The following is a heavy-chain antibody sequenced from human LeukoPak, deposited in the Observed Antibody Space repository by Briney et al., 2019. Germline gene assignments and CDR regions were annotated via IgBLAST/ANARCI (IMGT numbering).Heavy chain of an antibody. J-gene: IGHJ6*03. D-gene: IGHD6-13*01. Sequence: TLSLTCAISGDSVSSNSAAWNWIRQSPSRGLEWLGRTYYRSKWYNDYAVSVKSRITINPDTSKNQFSLELNSVTPEDTAVYYCARAYSSSWDPYYYYYYYMDVWGKGTTVTVSS. CDR2: TYYRSKWYN. V-gene: IGHV6-1*01. CDR1: GDSVSSNSAA. CDR3: ARAYSSSWDPYYYYYYYMDV.